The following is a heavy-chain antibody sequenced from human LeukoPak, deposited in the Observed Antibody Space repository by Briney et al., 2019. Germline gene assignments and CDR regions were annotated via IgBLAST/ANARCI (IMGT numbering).Heavy chain of an antibody. CDR2: ISSSGSGGNT. D-gene: IGHD2-2*01. J-gene: IGHJ4*02. Sequence: GGSLRLSCVASGVTLSNYAMSWARQAPGKGLEWVSGISSSGSGGNTNYADSVKGRFTISRDNSKDTLYLQMNSLRTEDSAVYYCAKRVPALKTFDYWGQGTLVTVSS. CDR3: AKRVPALKTFDY. V-gene: IGHV3-23*01. CDR1: GVTLSNYA.